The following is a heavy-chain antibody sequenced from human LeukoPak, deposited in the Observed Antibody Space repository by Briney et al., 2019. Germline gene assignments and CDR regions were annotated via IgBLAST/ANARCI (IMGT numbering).Heavy chain of an antibody. CDR2: ISGAGGGT. Sequence: PGGSLRLSCAASGFTFSSYWMSWVRQAPGKGLEWVSSISGAGGGTYSADSVKGRRTISRDNSKNTLYLQINSLPAADTAVYYCARGPYSSSSSSRAFDIWGQGTMVTVSS. J-gene: IGHJ3*02. D-gene: IGHD6-6*01. V-gene: IGHV3-23*01. CDR3: ARGPYSSSSSSRAFDI. CDR1: GFTFSSYW.